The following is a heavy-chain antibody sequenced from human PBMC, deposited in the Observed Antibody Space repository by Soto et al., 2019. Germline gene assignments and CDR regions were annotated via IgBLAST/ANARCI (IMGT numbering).Heavy chain of an antibody. D-gene: IGHD2-2*02. CDR2: IYPGDSDT. Sequence: PGESLKISCKGSGYSFTSYWTGWVRQMPGKGLEWMGIIYPGDSDTRYSPSFQGQVTISADKSISTAYLQWSSLKASDTAMYYCARRAQLLYGRGSDAFDIWGQGTMVTVSS. V-gene: IGHV5-51*01. J-gene: IGHJ3*02. CDR3: ARRAQLLYGRGSDAFDI. CDR1: GYSFTSYW.